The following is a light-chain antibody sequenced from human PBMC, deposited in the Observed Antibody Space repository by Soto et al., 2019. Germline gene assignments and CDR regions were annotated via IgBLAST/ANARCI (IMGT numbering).Light chain of an antibody. CDR1: SSDVGGYNY. CDR3: CSYAGSYSYV. J-gene: IGLJ1*01. Sequence: QSALTQPRSVSGSPGQSVTISCTGTSSDVGGYNYVSWYQEQPGKARNLMIYDVSKRPSGVPDRFSGSKSGNTASLTISGLQAEDEADYYCCSYAGSYSYVFGTGTKVTGL. V-gene: IGLV2-11*01. CDR2: DVS.